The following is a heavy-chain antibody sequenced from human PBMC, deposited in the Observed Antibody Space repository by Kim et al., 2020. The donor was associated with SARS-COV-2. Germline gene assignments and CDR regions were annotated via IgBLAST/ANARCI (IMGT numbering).Heavy chain of an antibody. CDR3: SRGVYGGDRYGMDV. CDR2: TFYRSNWYN. Sequence: SQTLSLTCAISGDSVSSNSATWHWIRQSPSRGLEWLGRTFYRSNWYNNYAVSVRSRISINPDTSKNQFSLQLTSVTPEDAAVYYCSRGVYGGDRYGMDVWGQGTTVTVFS. CDR1: GDSVSSNSAT. D-gene: IGHD2-21*02. V-gene: IGHV6-1*01. J-gene: IGHJ6*02.